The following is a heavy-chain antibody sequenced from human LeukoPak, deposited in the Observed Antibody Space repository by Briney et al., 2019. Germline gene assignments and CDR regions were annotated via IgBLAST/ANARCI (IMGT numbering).Heavy chain of an antibody. CDR1: GFTFGSYW. V-gene: IGHV3-7*01. CDR2: IKQDGSEK. CDR3: ARDHAGHGDYFGNFDY. Sequence: HPGGSLRLSCAASGFTFGSYWMSWVRQAPGKGLEWVANIKQDGSEKYYVDSVKGRFTISRDNAKKSLNLQMNSLRAEDTAVYYCARDHAGHGDYFGNFDYWGQGTLVTVSS. J-gene: IGHJ4*02. D-gene: IGHD4-17*01.